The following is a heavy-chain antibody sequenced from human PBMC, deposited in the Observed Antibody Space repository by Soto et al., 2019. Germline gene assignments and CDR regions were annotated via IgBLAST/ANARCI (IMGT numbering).Heavy chain of an antibody. CDR3: ARGDEMTAVTIFEY. D-gene: IGHD4-17*01. CDR1: GGAFGRYS. J-gene: IGHJ4*02. Sequence: QVQLEQSGPEVKRPGTSVKVSCKASGGAFGRYSVSWVRQAPGQGLEWIGGVIPVFNTSNYSLKFQGRVAICADLSTSTVFMELRSLRSEDTALYYCARGDEMTAVTIFEYWGQGTLVTGSS. CDR2: VIPVFNTS. V-gene: IGHV1-69*01.